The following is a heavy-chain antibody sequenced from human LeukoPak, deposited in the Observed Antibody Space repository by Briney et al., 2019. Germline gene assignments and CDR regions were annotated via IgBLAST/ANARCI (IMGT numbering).Heavy chain of an antibody. Sequence: SETLSLTCTVSGGSISTYYWSWIRQPPGKGLEWIRYIYYSGSTNYNPSLRSRVTMSVDTSKNQFSLKLSSVTAADTAVYYCARAAATSSSSSFFDYWGQGTLVTVSS. J-gene: IGHJ4*02. D-gene: IGHD6-13*01. V-gene: IGHV4-59*08. CDR1: GGSISTYY. CDR3: ARAAATSSSSSFFDY. CDR2: IYYSGST.